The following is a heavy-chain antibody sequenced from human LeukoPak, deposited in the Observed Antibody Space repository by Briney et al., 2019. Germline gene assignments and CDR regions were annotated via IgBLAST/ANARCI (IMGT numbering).Heavy chain of an antibody. CDR2: INPNSGGT. CDR1: GYTFTGYY. J-gene: IGHJ5*02. CDR3: AREEYQLLPERGWFDP. Sequence: GASVKVSCKASGYTFTGYYMHWVRQAPGQGLEWMGWINPNSGGTNYAQKFQGRVTMTRDTSISTAYMELSRLRSDDTAVYYCAREEYQLLPERGWFDPWGQGTLVTVSS. D-gene: IGHD2-2*01. V-gene: IGHV1-2*02.